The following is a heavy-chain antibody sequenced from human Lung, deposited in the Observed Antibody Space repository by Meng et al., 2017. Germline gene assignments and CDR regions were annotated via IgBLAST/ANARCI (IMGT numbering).Heavy chain of an antibody. CDR2: LGAHDGDT. CDR3: ARGTPGRSYSDY. J-gene: IGHJ4*02. V-gene: IGHV1-18*01. Sequence: VQPVQSGPEVKKPGAAVKVSCKASDYTFTGYGVSWVLQAPGQGLEWMAWLGAHDGDTSHAPKFQGRVTVSADRPRATAYMELRSLRSDDTAVYYCARGTPGRSYSDYWGQGTLVTVSS. D-gene: IGHD3-10*01. CDR1: DYTFTGYG.